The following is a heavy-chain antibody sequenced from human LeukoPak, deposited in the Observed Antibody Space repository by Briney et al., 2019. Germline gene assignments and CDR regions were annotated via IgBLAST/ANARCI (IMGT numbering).Heavy chain of an antibody. CDR3: ARVAVFGVVSSDYYYYYMDV. J-gene: IGHJ6*03. CDR1: GGSISSYY. Sequence: SETLSLTCTVSGGSISSYYWSWIRQPAGKGLEWIGRIYSSGSTNCNPSLKSRVTMSVDTSKNQFSLRLSSVTAADTAVYYCARVAVFGVVSSDYYYYYMDVWGKGTTVTVSS. D-gene: IGHD3-3*01. CDR2: IYSSGST. V-gene: IGHV4-4*07.